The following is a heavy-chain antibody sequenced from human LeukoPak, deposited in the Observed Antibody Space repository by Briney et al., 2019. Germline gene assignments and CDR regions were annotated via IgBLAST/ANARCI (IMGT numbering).Heavy chain of an antibody. V-gene: IGHV4-59*01. Sequence: SETLSLTCSVSGGPISGYYWTWIRQPPGKGLEWIGYIYYSGSTIYNPSLKSRVTLSVDTSKNQFSLKLNSVTAANTAVYFCAREPPGIDDALDIWGQGTMVTVSS. CDR2: IYYSGST. D-gene: IGHD2-15*01. CDR1: GGPISGYY. J-gene: IGHJ3*02. CDR3: AREPPGIDDALDI.